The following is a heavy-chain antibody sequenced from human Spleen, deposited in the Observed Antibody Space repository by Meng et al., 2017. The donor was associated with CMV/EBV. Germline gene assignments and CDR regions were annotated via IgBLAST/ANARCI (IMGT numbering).Heavy chain of an antibody. CDR3: ARESIRPYNWFDP. Sequence: LRLSCSVTGASLNSGGYYWSWIRHHPVRGLEWIGYIYYTENTHYNPSLKSRITMSADMSRNQFSLSLTSVTAADTAVYYCARESIRPYNWFDPWGQGTLVTVSS. V-gene: IGHV4-31*03. D-gene: IGHD3-3*02. CDR2: IYYTENT. CDR1: GASLNSGGYY. J-gene: IGHJ5*02.